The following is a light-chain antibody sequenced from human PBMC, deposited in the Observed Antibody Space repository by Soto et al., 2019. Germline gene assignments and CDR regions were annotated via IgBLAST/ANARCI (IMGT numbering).Light chain of an antibody. CDR2: GGN. V-gene: IGLV1-40*01. CDR1: TSNIGSNY. CDR3: QSYDMSLNNHV. J-gene: IGLJ1*01. Sequence: QSVLTQPPSASGTPGQGVTISCSGSTSNIGSNYVYWYQHLPGTAPKLLIYGGNNRPSGVPDRFSGSRSGTSASLAITGLQAEDEADYYCQSYDMSLNNHVFGTGTKVTVL.